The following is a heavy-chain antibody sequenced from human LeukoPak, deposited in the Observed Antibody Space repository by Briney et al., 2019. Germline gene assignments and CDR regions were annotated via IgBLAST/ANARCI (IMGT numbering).Heavy chain of an antibody. CDR1: GYSISSGYY. J-gene: IGHJ5*02. CDR3: ARPRSTLWFGELFWFDP. Sequence: PSETLSLTCAVSGYSISSGYYWGWIRQPPGKGLEWIGSIYHSGSTYYNPSLKSRVTISVDTSKNQFSLKLSSVTAADTAVYYCARPRSTLWFGELFWFDPWGQGTLVTVSS. V-gene: IGHV4-38-2*01. D-gene: IGHD3-10*01. CDR2: IYHSGST.